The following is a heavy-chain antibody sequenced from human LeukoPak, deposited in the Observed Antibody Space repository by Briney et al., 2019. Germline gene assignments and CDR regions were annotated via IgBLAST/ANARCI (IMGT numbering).Heavy chain of an antibody. CDR3: ARDLPGVASSAYGGPSKDY. J-gene: IGHJ4*02. CDR2: ISAYNGNT. D-gene: IGHD4-23*01. CDR1: GYTFTSYG. Sequence: ASVKVSCKASGYTFTSYGISWVRQAPGQGLEWRGWISAYNGNTNYAQKLQGRVTMTTDTSTSTAYMELRSLRSDDTAVYYCARDLPGVASSAYGGPSKDYWGQGTLVTVSS. V-gene: IGHV1-18*01.